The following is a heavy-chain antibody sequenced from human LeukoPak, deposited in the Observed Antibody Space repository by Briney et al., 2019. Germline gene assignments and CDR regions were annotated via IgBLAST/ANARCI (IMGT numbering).Heavy chain of an antibody. CDR2: IYTSGST. CDR3: ARDCSSTSCSLDY. V-gene: IGHV4-61*02. Sequence: SETLSLTCTVSGGSISSGSYYWSWIRQPAEKGLEWIGRIYTSGSTNYNPSLKSRVTISVDTSKNQFSLKLSSVTAADTAVYYCARDCSSTSCSLDYWGQGTLVTVSS. J-gene: IGHJ4*02. D-gene: IGHD2-2*01. CDR1: GGSISSGSYY.